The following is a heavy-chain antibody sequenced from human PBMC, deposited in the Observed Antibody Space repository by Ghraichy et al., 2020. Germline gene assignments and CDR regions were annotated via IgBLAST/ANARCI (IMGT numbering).Heavy chain of an antibody. V-gene: IGHV1-69*13. CDR1: GGTFSSYA. J-gene: IGHJ6*02. Sequence: SVKVSCKASGGTFSSYAISWVRQAPGQGLEWMGGIIPIFGTANYAQKFQGRVTITADESTSTAYMELSSLRSEDTAVYYCARAPLGYCSSSSCPGLYHYYGMDVWGQGTTVTVSS. CDR3: ARAPLGYCSSSSCPGLYHYYGMDV. D-gene: IGHD2-2*01. CDR2: IIPIFGTA.